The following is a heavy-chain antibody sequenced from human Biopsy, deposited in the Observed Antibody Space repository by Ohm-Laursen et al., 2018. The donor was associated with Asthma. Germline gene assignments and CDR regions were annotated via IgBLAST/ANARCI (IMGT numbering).Heavy chain of an antibody. V-gene: IGHV1-3*04. J-gene: IGHJ3*01. Sequence: APVKVSCKASGYNFISFAIHWVRQAPGQRLEWMGWVNTGNGDTKYSQKFQGRVTIARDTSASTAYMELRSLRSEDTATYYCARTYYDFLTGQVKDVFGVWGQGTMVTVSS. CDR3: ARTYYDFLTGQVKDVFGV. CDR1: GYNFISFA. D-gene: IGHD3-9*01. CDR2: VNTGNGDT.